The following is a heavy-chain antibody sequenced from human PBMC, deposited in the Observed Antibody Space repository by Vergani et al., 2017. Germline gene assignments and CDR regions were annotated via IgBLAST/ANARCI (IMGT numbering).Heavy chain of an antibody. CDR2: IYYSGST. CDR1: GGSISSGGYY. J-gene: IGHJ4*02. Sequence: QVQLQESGPGLVKPSQTLSLTCTVSGGSISSGGYYWSWIRQHPGKGLEWIGYIYYSGSTYYNPSLKSRVTISVDTSKNQFSLKLSSVTAADTAVYYCARHGYSGSYYTDYYFDYWGQGTLVTVSS. D-gene: IGHD1-26*01. V-gene: IGHV4-31*03. CDR3: ARHGYSGSYYTDYYFDY.